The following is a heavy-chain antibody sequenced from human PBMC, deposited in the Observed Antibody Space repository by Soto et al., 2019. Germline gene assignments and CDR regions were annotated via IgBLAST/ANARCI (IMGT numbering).Heavy chain of an antibody. V-gene: IGHV1-18*01. CDR1: GYTFTSYG. Sequence: ASVKVSCKASGYTFTSYGISWVRQAPGQGLEWMGWISAYNGNTNYAQKIQGRVTMNTDTSTSTAYMELRSLRSDDTAVYYCGRDGYSGYDGAFDIWGQGTMVTVSS. CDR2: ISAYNGNT. D-gene: IGHD5-12*01. CDR3: GRDGYSGYDGAFDI. J-gene: IGHJ3*02.